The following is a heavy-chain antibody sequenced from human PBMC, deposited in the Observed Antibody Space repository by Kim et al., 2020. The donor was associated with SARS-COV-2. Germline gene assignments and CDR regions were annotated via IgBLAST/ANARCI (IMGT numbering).Heavy chain of an antibody. D-gene: IGHD3-10*01. Sequence: VKGRVTISRDNAKNTLYLQMSRLRAEDTAVYYCVKDPTSGFYGSGSYCDYWGQGTLVTVSS. V-gene: IGHV3-64D*09. J-gene: IGHJ4*02. CDR3: VKDPTSGFYGSGSYCDY.